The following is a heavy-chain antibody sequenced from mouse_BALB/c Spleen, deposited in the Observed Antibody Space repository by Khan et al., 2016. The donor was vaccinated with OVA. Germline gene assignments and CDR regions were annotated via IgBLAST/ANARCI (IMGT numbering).Heavy chain of an antibody. CDR3: SRSVTNTTVVATDFDY. D-gene: IGHD1-1*01. CDR2: ISYSGRT. J-gene: IGHJ2*01. V-gene: IGHV3-2*02. Sequence: EVQLLESGPGLVKPSQSLSLTCTVTGYSITSDYAWNWIRQFPGNKLEWVGYISYSGRTSYNPSLKSRISLTRDTSKNQFFLQLNSVTSEDTAIYYCSRSVTNTTVVATDFDYWGQGTTVTVSS. CDR1: GYSITSDYA.